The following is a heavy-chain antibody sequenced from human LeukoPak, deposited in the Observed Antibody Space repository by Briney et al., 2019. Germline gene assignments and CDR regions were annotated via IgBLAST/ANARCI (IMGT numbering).Heavy chain of an antibody. CDR2: INHSGST. CDR3: ARNGRQNANWFDP. D-gene: IGHD1-1*01. V-gene: IGHV4-34*01. CDR1: GGSFSGYY. Sequence: SETLSLTCAVYGGSFSGYYWSWIRQPPGKGLEWIGEINHSGSTNYNPSLKSRVTISVDTSKNQFSLKLSSVTAADTAVYYCARNGRQNANWFDPWGQGTLVTVSS. J-gene: IGHJ5*02.